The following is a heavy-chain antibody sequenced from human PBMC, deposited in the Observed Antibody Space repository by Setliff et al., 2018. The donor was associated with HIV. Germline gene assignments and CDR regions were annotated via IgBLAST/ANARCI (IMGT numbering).Heavy chain of an antibody. V-gene: IGHV4-39*01. Sequence: SETLSLTCTVSGGSVSSTTYFWGWIRQAPGKGLQWIGSLYYSGSTYANPSLKSRVTISVDTSKNQFSLNLSSVTAADTAVYYCVGSTIAAAVYYYYYYMDVWGKGTTVTVSS. D-gene: IGHD6-13*01. CDR1: GGSVSSTTYF. CDR2: LYYSGST. J-gene: IGHJ6*03. CDR3: VGSTIAAAVYYYYYYMDV.